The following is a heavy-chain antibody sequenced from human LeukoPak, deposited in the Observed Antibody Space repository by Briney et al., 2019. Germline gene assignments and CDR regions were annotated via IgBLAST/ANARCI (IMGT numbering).Heavy chain of an antibody. V-gene: IGHV3-23*01. D-gene: IGHD6-13*01. CDR2: IRGSGTGT. CDR3: ARDPPGIAASGTYY. J-gene: IGHJ4*02. CDR1: GFTFSSYI. Sequence: GGSLRLSCAASGFTFSSYIMNWVRQTPGKGLEWVSVIRGSGTGTSYADSVKGRFTISRDSSKNTLFLQMNSLRVEDTAVYYCARDPPGIAASGTYYWGQGTLVTVSS.